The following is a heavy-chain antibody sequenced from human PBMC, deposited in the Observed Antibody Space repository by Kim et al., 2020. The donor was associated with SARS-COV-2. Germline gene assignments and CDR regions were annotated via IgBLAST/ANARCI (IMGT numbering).Heavy chain of an antibody. CDR1: GFTFDDYA. V-gene: IGHV3-9*01. CDR2: ISWNSGSI. J-gene: IGHJ4*02. Sequence: GGSLRLSCAASGFTFDDYAMHWVRQAPGKGLEWVSGISWNSGSIGYADSVKGRFTISRDNAKNSLYLQMNSLRAEDTALYYCAKVRGIRGAVTPFDYWGQATLVPVPS. CDR3: AKVRGIRGAVTPFDY. D-gene: IGHD4-17*01.